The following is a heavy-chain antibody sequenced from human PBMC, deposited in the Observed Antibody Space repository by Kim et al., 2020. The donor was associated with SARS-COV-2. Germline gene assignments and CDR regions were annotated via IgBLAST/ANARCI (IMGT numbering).Heavy chain of an antibody. CDR3: ARPYVSPTSGYYGYFEH. Sequence: SETLSLTCTVSGGSISRSSYYWGWIRQPPGKGLEWIASVDHSGSTYYNPSLQGRVTISVDTSKNQFSLELYSVTAAGTAVYYCARPYVSPTSGYYGYFEHWGAGTVVTVSS. CDR1: GGSISRSSYY. J-gene: IGHJ1*01. D-gene: IGHD3-22*01. CDR2: VDHSGST. V-gene: IGHV4-39*01.